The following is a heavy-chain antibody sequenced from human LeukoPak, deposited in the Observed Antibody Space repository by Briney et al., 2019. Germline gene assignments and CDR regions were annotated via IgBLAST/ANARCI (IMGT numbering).Heavy chain of an antibody. CDR3: AKDSITFGGVIALQD. V-gene: IGHV3-23*01. D-gene: IGHD3-16*02. J-gene: IGHJ1*01. CDR2: ISGSRGST. Sequence: LPGGSLRLSCTAPGFTFSSYAMNWVRQAPGKGLEWVSAISGSRGSTYYADSVKGRFTISRDNSKNTLYLQMNSLRAEDTAVYYCAKDSITFGGVIALQDWGQGTLVTVSS. CDR1: GFTFSSYA.